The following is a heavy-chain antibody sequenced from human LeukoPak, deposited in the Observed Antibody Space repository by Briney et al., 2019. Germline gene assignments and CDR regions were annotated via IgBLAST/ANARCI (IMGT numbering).Heavy chain of an antibody. J-gene: IGHJ4*02. D-gene: IGHD1-26*01. CDR2: INSDGSST. V-gene: IGHV3-74*01. CDR3: AKEGGTGSAYFDL. Sequence: GGSLRLSCAASGFTFSSYWMHWVRQAPGKGLVWVSRINSDGSSTSYADSVKGRFTIYRDNSKNTLYVEMNSLRAEDTAVYYCAKEGGTGSAYFDLWGQGILVTVSS. CDR1: GFTFSSYW.